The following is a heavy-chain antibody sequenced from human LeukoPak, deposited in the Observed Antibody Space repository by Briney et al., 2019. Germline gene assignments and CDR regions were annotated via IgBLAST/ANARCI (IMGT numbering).Heavy chain of an antibody. CDR3: ARDLRVPYYYGSGSFKFWFDP. D-gene: IGHD3-10*01. Sequence: PSETLSLTCAVYGGSFSNYYWSWIRQPAGKGLEWIGRIYTSGSTNYNPSLKSRVTMSVDTSKNQFSLKLSSVTAADTAVYYCARDLRVPYYYGSGSFKFWFDPWGQGTLVTVSS. J-gene: IGHJ5*02. V-gene: IGHV4-4*07. CDR2: IYTSGST. CDR1: GGSFSNYY.